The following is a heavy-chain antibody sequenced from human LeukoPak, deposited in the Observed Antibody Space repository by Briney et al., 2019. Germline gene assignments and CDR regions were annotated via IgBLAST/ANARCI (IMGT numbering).Heavy chain of an antibody. D-gene: IGHD3-22*01. J-gene: IGHJ3*02. CDR2: IYYSGST. V-gene: IGHV4-39*02. CDR1: GGSISSSSYY. Sequence: SETLSLTCTVSGGSISSSSYYWRWIRQPPGKGLEWIGSIYYSGSTYYNPSLKSRVTISVDTSKNQFSLKLSSVAAADTAVYYCARDYYDSSGHDAFDIWGQGTMVTVSS. CDR3: ARDYYDSSGHDAFDI.